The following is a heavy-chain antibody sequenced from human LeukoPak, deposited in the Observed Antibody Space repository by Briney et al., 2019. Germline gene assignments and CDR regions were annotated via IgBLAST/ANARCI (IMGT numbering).Heavy chain of an antibody. V-gene: IGHV4-39*01. Sequence: SETLSLTCTVSGGSISSSSYYWGWIRQPPGKGLEWIGSIYYSGSTYYNPSLKSRVTISVDTSKNQFSLKLSSVTAADTAVYYCASETYYDFWSGLQAYYYYYMDVWGQGTMVTVSS. CDR1: GGSISSSSYY. J-gene: IGHJ6*03. CDR2: IYYSGST. CDR3: ASETYYDFWSGLQAYYYYYMDV. D-gene: IGHD3-3*01.